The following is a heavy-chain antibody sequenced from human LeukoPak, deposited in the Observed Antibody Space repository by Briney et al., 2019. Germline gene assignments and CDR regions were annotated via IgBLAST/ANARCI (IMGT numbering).Heavy chain of an antibody. CDR1: GFTFSRYW. Sequence: QPGGSLRLSCAGSGFTFSRYWMSRVRQAPGKGLEWVANIKQDGTAKYYVDSVEGRFTMSRDNDKNSLYLQMNSLRVEDTAVYYCARDSTSDTLGYWGQGTLVTVSS. V-gene: IGHV3-7*01. CDR2: IKQDGTAK. CDR3: ARDSTSDTLGY. J-gene: IGHJ4*02. D-gene: IGHD2-2*02.